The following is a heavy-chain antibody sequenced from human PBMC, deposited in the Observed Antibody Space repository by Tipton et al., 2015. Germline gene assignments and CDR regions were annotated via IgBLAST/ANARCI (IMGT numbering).Heavy chain of an antibody. CDR3: ARCQDYYDSGGYYYVGWFDP. CDR1: GGSVRTSSYY. Sequence: TLSLTCSVFGGSVRTSSYYWAWIRQPPGKGLEWIGNIYYTGGTYQNPSLRGRVTISVDTSKNQFSLRLNSVTAADTAVYYCARCQDYYDSGGYYYVGWFDPWGQGTLVTVSS. V-gene: IGHV4-39*07. J-gene: IGHJ5*02. CDR2: IYYTGGT. D-gene: IGHD3-22*01.